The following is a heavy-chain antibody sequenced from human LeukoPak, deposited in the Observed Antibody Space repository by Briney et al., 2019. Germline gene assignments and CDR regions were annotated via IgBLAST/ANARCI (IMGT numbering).Heavy chain of an antibody. V-gene: IGHV3-21*01. CDR1: GLTFSSYS. Sequence: GGSLRLSCAVSGLTFSSYSMNWVRQAPGKGLEWVSSISSSSSYIYYADSVKGRFTISRDNAKNSLYLQMNSLRAEDTAVYYCARVEDYGYYDSSGYFDYWGQGTLVTVSS. CDR3: ARVEDYGYYDSSGYFDY. J-gene: IGHJ4*02. CDR2: ISSSSSYI. D-gene: IGHD3-22*01.